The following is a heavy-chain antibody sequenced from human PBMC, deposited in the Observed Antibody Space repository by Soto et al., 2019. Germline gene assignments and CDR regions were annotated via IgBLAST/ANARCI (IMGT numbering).Heavy chain of an antibody. CDR1: GGTFSSYA. J-gene: IGHJ4*02. CDR2: IIPIFGTA. D-gene: IGHD3-10*01. Sequence: SVKVSCKASGGTFSSYAISWVRQAPGQGLEWMGGIIPIFGTANYAQKFQGRVTITADESTSTAYMELSSLRSEDTAVYYCERDMNSGGPALTVFDYWGQGTLVTVSS. V-gene: IGHV1-69*13. CDR3: ERDMNSGGPALTVFDY.